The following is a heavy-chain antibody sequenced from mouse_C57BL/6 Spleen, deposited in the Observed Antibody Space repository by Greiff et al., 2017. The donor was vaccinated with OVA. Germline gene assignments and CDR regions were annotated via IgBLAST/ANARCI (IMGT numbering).Heavy chain of an antibody. CDR2: IDPSDSYT. V-gene: IGHV1-69*01. CDR3: ARSGAYPYSMDD. D-gene: IGHD3-1*01. CDR1: GYTFTSYW. J-gene: IGHJ4*01. Sequence: QVQLQQPGAELVMPGASVKLSCKASGYTFTSYWMHWVKQRPGQGLEWIGEIDPSDSYTNYNQKFKGKSTLTVDKSSSTAYMQLSSLTSEDSAVYYCARSGAYPYSMDDWGQGTSVTVSS.